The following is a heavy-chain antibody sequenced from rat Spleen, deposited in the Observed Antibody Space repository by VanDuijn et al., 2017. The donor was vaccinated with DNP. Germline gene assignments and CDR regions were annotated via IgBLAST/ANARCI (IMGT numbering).Heavy chain of an antibody. CDR3: ARGTTGITRFDY. CDR1: GYSITSSYR. Sequence: EVQLQESGPGLVKPSQSLSLTCSVTGYSITSSYRWNWIRKFPGNKLEWMGYINSAGSTNYNPSLKSRISITRDTSKNQFFLQVNSVTTEDTATYYCARGTTGITRFDYWGQGVMVTVSS. D-gene: IGHD1-9*01. CDR2: INSAGST. J-gene: IGHJ2*01. V-gene: IGHV3-3*01.